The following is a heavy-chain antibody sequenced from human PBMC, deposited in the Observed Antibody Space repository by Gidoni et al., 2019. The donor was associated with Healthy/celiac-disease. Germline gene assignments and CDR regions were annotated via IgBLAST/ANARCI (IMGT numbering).Heavy chain of an antibody. CDR1: GFTFSSYE. V-gene: IGHV3-48*03. Sequence: EVQLVESGGGLVQPGGSLRLSCAASGFTFSSYEMTWVRQAPGKGLEWVSYISSSGSTIYYADSVKGRFTISRDNAKNSLYLQMNSLRAEDTAVYYCARERLVVVAATPYYYYYGMDVWGQGTTVTVSS. J-gene: IGHJ6*02. D-gene: IGHD2-15*01. CDR3: ARERLVVVAATPYYYYYGMDV. CDR2: ISSSGSTI.